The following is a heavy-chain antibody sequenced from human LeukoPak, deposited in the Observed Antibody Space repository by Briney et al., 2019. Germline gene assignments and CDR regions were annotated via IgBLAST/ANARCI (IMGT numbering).Heavy chain of an antibody. CDR2: IIPIFGTA. V-gene: IGHV1-69*05. D-gene: IGHD1-7*01. CDR1: GGTFSSYA. CDR3: ARDNYAGTNWFDP. J-gene: IGHJ5*02. Sequence: ASVKVSCKASGGTFSSYAISWVRQAPGQGLEWMGGIIPIFGTANYAQKFQGRVTITTDESTSTAYMELSSLRSEDPAVYYCARDNYAGTNWFDPWGQGTLVTLSS.